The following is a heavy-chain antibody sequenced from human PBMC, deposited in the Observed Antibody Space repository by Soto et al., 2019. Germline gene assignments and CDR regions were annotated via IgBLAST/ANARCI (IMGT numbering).Heavy chain of an antibody. V-gene: IGHV3-9*01. Sequence: ESGGGLVQPGRSLRLSCAASGFTFDDYAMHWVRQAPGKGLEWVSGISWNSGSIGYADSVKGRFTISRDNAKNSLYLQMNSLRAEDTALYYCAKGYSGYDFRAFDIWGQGTMVTVSS. J-gene: IGHJ3*02. CDR1: GFTFDDYA. CDR3: AKGYSGYDFRAFDI. CDR2: ISWNSGSI. D-gene: IGHD5-12*01.